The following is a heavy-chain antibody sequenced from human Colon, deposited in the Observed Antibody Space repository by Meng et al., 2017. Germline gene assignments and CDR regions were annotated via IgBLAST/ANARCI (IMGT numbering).Heavy chain of an antibody. J-gene: IGHJ5*02. Sequence: QPQLQESGPGLVRPSEALSLTCSVSGGSISTSGYYWGWLRQPPGKGLEWIGSIGHSGFTYYTPSLKSRVTVSIDTSRNQFSLWLTSVTAADTAVYYCVRSSAWVRTGFDPWGQGTLVTVSS. CDR2: IGHSGFT. CDR3: VRSSAWVRTGFDP. V-gene: IGHV4-39*01. CDR1: GGSISTSGYY. D-gene: IGHD6-19*01.